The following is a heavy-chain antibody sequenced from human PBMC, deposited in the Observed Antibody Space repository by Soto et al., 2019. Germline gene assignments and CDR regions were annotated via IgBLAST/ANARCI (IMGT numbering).Heavy chain of an antibody. CDR2: IVPLFGTA. J-gene: IGHJ5*02. V-gene: IGHV1-69*12. CDR1: GGTFGNTA. Sequence: QVQLVQSGAEVKEPGSSVNVSCKTSGGTFGNTAVTWVRQVPGQGLEWIGGIVPLFGTANYAQKFRGRVMITADEPTSTAYMDLSSLRSDDTAIYYCARDGDPGYSFWSGPLGGGRFDPWGQGTLVTVSS. CDR3: ARDGDPGYSFWSGPLGGGRFDP. D-gene: IGHD3-3*01.